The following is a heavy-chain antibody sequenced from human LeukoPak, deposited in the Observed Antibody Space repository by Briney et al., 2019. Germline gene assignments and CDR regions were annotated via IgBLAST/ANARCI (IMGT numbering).Heavy chain of an antibody. D-gene: IGHD5-24*01. CDR3: AKDLGRDGYNWILS. J-gene: IGHJ5*02. CDR1: GFTFSNYD. CDR2: ISYDGSNK. V-gene: IGHV3-30*18. Sequence: GGSLRLSCAASGFTFSNYDMHWVRQAPGKGLEWVAVISYDGSNKYYADSVKGRFTISRDNSKNTLYLQMNSLRAEDTAVYYCAKDLGRDGYNWILSWGQGTLVTVSS.